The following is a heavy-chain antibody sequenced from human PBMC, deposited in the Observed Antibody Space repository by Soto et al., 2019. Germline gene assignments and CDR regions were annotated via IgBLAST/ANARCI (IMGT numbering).Heavy chain of an antibody. D-gene: IGHD3-3*01. V-gene: IGHV3-7*03. CDR2: IKEDGSER. J-gene: IGHJ4*02. CDR1: GFSFGNYW. Sequence: VGSVRLSCAVSGFSFGNYWMSWVRQAPGKGLEWLASIKEDGSERYYLDSVKGRFTISRDNAKDSLSLQMNSLRGEDTAFYYCARDVGPVTIFGEALSGYFDFWGQGTLVTVSS. CDR3: ARDVGPVTIFGEALSGYFDF.